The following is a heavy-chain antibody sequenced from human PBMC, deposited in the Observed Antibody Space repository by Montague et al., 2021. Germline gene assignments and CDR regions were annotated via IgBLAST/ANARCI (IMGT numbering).Heavy chain of an antibody. J-gene: IGHJ6*03. V-gene: IGHV4-38-2*02. CDR3: GRERDRYYLMDI. CDR2: VDHGGGS. CDR1: RSLINSDYY. Sequence: SETLSLTCTVSRSLINSDYYSCWIRQPPGKGLEWRGSVDHGGGSYYNPSLKSRGTIAEDTSNKYSSGKLSSVAAEDTAKYYWGRERDRYYLMDIWGKGTTITVSS.